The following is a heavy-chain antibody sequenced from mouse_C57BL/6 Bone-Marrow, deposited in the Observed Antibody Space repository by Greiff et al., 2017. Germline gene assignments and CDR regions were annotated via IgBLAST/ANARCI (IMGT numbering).Heavy chain of an antibody. Sequence: EVQLQQSGPELVKPGASVKISCKASGYTFTDYYMNWVKQSHGKSLEWIGDINPKNGGTSYNQKFKGKATLTVDKSSSTAYMELRSLTSEDSAVYYCAHYYGSSPYYFDYWGQGTTLTVSS. J-gene: IGHJ2*01. CDR2: INPKNGGT. V-gene: IGHV1-26*01. D-gene: IGHD1-1*01. CDR1: GYTFTDYY. CDR3: AHYYGSSPYYFDY.